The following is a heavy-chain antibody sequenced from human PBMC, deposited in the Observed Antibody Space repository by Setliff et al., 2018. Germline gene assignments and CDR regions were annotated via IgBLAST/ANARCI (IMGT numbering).Heavy chain of an antibody. CDR3: VRSSAPQVVLAADFDF. Sequence: ASVKVSCKASGYTFTSYSITWVRQAPGQGLEWMGWISAYSGNTNYPQWLQDRVTMTIDTSATTVYMELQSLRSDDTAVYYCVRSSAPQVVLAADFDFWGQGTPVTVSS. D-gene: IGHD6-19*01. V-gene: IGHV1-18*01. CDR1: GYTFTSYS. J-gene: IGHJ4*02. CDR2: ISAYSGNT.